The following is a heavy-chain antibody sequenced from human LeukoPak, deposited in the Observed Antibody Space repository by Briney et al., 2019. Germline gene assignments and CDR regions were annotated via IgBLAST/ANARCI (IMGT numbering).Heavy chain of an antibody. CDR2: INPNSGGT. CDR3: ARTHSRGWRLDY. V-gene: IGHV1-2*06. CDR1: GYTFTGYY. D-gene: IGHD6-19*01. Sequence: ASVKVSCKASGYTFTGYYMHWVRQAPGQGLEWMGRINPNSGGTNYAQKFQGRVTMTRDTSISTAYMELSRLRSDDTAVYYCARTHSRGWRLDYWGQGTLVTVSS. J-gene: IGHJ4*02.